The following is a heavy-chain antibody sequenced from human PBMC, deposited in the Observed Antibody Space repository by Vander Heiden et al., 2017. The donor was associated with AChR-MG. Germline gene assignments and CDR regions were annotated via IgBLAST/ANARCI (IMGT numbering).Heavy chain of an antibody. V-gene: IGHV5-51*01. CDR3: ARCSLTPAPDRPGCYFDY. J-gene: IGHJ4*02. CDR1: GSSFTSYW. Sequence: EVQLVQSGAEVKKPGESLKISCKGSGSSFTSYWVGWVRQMPGKGLEWMGIIYPGDSDTRYSPSFQGQVTISADKSISTAYLQWSSLKASDTAMYYCARCSLTPAPDRPGCYFDYWGQGTLVTVSS. CDR2: IYPGDSDT. D-gene: IGHD2-8*01.